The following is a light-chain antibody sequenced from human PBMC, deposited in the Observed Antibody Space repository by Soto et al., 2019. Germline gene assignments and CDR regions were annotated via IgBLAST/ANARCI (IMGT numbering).Light chain of an antibody. V-gene: IGKV2-28*01. CDR2: LGS. CDR3: MQPLQSWT. CDR1: QSLLHSNGYNY. Sequence: DIVMTQSPLSLPVTPGEPASISCRSSQSLLHSNGYNYLGWYLQKPGQSPQLLIYLGSNRASGVPDRFSGSGSGTDFTLKISRVEAEDVGVYYCMQPLQSWTFXQGTKVDIK. J-gene: IGKJ1*01.